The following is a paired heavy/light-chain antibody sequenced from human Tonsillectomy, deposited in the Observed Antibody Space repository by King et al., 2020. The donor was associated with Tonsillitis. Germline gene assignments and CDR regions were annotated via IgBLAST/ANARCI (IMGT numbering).Heavy chain of an antibody. CDR2: ISSTSSLI. V-gene: IGHV3-48*04. Sequence: EVQLVESGGGLVQPGGSLRLSCAASGFTFSTYSMNWVRQAPGRGLEWVSYISSTSSLIHYADSVKGRFTLSRDNAKNSLFLQMNSLRAEDTAVYYCARSTYYYDSTADYWGQGTLVTVSS. J-gene: IGHJ4*02. CDR3: ARSTYYYDSTADY. CDR1: GFTFSTYS. D-gene: IGHD3-22*01.
Light chain of an antibody. J-gene: IGKJ3*01. CDR2: ASS. CDR3: QQADSFPFT. V-gene: IGKV1-12*02. CDR1: QGISRW. Sequence: DIQMTQSPSSVSASVGDRVIITCRASQGISRWLAWYQQKPGKAPKLLIYASSSLQTGVPSRFSGSGSGTDFTLSISSLQPEDFATYYCQQADSFPFTFGPGTKVDIK.